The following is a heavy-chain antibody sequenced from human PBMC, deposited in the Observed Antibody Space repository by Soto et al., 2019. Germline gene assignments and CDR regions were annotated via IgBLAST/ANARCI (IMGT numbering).Heavy chain of an antibody. J-gene: IGHJ4*02. CDR3: ARAPSDYNDYFDY. V-gene: IGHV1-3*01. Sequence: QVQLVQSGAEVKKPGASVKVSCKASGYTFTSYAMHWVRQAPGQRLEWMGWINAGNGNTKYSQKFQGRVTITRDTCASTAYMELSSLRSEDTAVYYCARAPSDYNDYFDYWGQGTLVTVSS. CDR2: INAGNGNT. CDR1: GYTFTSYA. D-gene: IGHD4-4*01.